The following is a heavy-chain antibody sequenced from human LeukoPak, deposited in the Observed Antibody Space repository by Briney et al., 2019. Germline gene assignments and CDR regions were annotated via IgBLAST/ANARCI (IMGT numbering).Heavy chain of an antibody. CDR1: GFTFSSYS. V-gene: IGHV3-21*01. J-gene: IGHJ4*02. CDR3: ARVGIVATTKNPTFDY. D-gene: IGHD5-12*01. Sequence: GGSLRLSCAASGFTFSSYSMNWVRQAPGKGLEWVSSISSSSSYIYYADSVKGRFTISRDNAKNSLYPQMNSLRAEDTAVYYCARVGIVATTKNPTFDYWGQGTLVTVSS. CDR2: ISSSSSYI.